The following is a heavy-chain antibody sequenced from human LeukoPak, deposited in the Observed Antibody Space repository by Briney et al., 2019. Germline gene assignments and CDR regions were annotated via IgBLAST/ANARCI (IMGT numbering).Heavy chain of an antibody. CDR2: ISGSGGST. CDR1: GFTFSSYA. J-gene: IGHJ4*02. CDR3: AKEWGSHDFWSGYTYYFDY. D-gene: IGHD3-3*01. Sequence: GGSLRLSCAASGFTFSSYAMSWVRQAPGKGLEWVSAISGSGGSTYYADSVKGRFTISRDNSKNTLYLQMNSLRAEDTAVYYCAKEWGSHDFWSGYTYYFDYWGQGTLVTVSS. V-gene: IGHV3-23*01.